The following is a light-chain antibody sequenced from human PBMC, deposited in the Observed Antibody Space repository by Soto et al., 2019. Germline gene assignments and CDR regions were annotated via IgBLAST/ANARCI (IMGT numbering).Light chain of an antibody. J-gene: IGKJ5*01. CDR2: DAS. V-gene: IGKV3-15*01. Sequence: EIVLSHSPGTLSLSPGERATLSCRASQSVSSSYLAWYQQKPGQAPRLLIYDASTRATGIPARFSGSGSGTEFTLTISSLQSEDFVVYYCQQYTNWPPITFGQGTRLEIK. CDR3: QQYTNWPPIT. CDR1: QSVSSSY.